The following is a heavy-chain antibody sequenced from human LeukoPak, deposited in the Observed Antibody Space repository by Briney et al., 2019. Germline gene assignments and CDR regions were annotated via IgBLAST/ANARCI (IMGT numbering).Heavy chain of an antibody. D-gene: IGHD2-21*01. J-gene: IGHJ6*02. V-gene: IGHV3-7*04. CDR3: ARWGPHCVGDSCSLYCYGMDV. Sequence: GRSLRLSCAASGFTFSRYWMTWVRQAPGKGLEWVANINYDGSEKYYADSLKGRFTISRDNANNSLSLQMNTLRGEDTGVYYCARWGPHCVGDSCSLYCYGMDVWGHGPSVTVS. CDR1: GFTFSRYW. CDR2: INYDGSEK.